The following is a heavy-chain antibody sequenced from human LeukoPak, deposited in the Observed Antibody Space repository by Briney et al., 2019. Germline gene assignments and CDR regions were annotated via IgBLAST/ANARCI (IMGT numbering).Heavy chain of an antibody. CDR3: AKERYSSSWYYFDY. CDR2: IRYDGSNK. V-gene: IGHV3-30*02. Sequence: GGSLRLSCAASGLTFSSYGMHWVRQAPGKGLEWVAFIRYDGSNKYYADSVKGRFTISRDNSKNTLYLQMNSLRAEDTAVYYCAKERYSSSWYYFDYWGQGTLVTVSS. J-gene: IGHJ4*02. D-gene: IGHD6-13*01. CDR1: GLTFSSYG.